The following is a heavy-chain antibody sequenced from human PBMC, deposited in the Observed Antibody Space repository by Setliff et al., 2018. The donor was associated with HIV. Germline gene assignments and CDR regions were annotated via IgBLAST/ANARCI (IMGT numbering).Heavy chain of an antibody. Sequence: SETLSLTCAVSGFSISSGYYWGWIRQPPGKGLEWIGTIYHSGSTYYSPSLMSRVTISVDTSKNQISLKLSSVTAADTAVYSCARATPFVVVPAAPNYYYYMDVWGKGTTVTVSS. CDR2: IYHSGST. J-gene: IGHJ6*03. CDR1: GFSISSGYY. CDR3: ARATPFVVVPAAPNYYYYMDV. V-gene: IGHV4-38-2*01. D-gene: IGHD2-2*01.